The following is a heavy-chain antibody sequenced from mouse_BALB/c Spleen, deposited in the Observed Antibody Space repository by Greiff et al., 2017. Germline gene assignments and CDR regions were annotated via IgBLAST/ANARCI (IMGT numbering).Heavy chain of an antibody. CDR1: GFTFSSFG. CDR2: ISSGSSTI. Sequence: EVMLVESGGGLVQPGGSRKLSCAASGFTFSSFGMHWVRQAPEKGLEWVAHISSGSSTIYYAHTVKGRFTISRDNPKNTLFLQMTSLRSEDTAMYYCARPLTTGSGWFAYWGQGTLVTVSA. V-gene: IGHV5-17*02. J-gene: IGHJ3*01. CDR3: ARPLTTGSGWFAY. D-gene: IGHD2-14*01.